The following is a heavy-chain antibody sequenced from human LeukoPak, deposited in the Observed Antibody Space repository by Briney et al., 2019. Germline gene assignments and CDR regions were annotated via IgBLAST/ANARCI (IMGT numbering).Heavy chain of an antibody. D-gene: IGHD1-26*01. CDR3: ATDSGTY. Sequence: AGRSLRLSCAASGFTFSSYGMHWVRQAPGKGLEWVAVISYDGSNKYYADSVKGRFTISRDNAKNSLYLQMNSLRAEDTAVYYCATDSGTYWGQGTLVTVSS. J-gene: IGHJ4*02. CDR2: ISYDGSNK. CDR1: GFTFSSYG. V-gene: IGHV3-30*03.